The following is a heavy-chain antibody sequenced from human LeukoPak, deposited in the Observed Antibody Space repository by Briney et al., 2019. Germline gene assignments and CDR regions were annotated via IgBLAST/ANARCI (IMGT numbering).Heavy chain of an antibody. CDR2: ISWNSGSI. J-gene: IGHJ3*02. CDR1: GFTFDDYA. D-gene: IGHD3-10*01. Sequence: TGGSLRLSCAASGFTFDDYALHWVRQAPGKGLEWVSGISWNSGSIGYADSVKGRFTIPRDNAKNSLYLQMDSLRAEDTAVYYCARGGIITSYAFEIWGQGAMVTVSS. CDR3: ARGGIITSYAFEI. V-gene: IGHV3-9*01.